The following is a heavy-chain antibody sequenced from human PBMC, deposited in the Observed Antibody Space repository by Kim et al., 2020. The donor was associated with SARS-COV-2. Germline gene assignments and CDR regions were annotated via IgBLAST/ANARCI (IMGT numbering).Heavy chain of an antibody. D-gene: IGHD2-8*02. CDR1: GFPFVDFW. V-gene: IGHV3-7*01. CDR2: MNQWGSDR. J-gene: IGHJ6*03. Sequence: GGSLRLSCEGSGFPFVDFWMTWVRQSPGKGLEGVATMNQWGSDRYYGDSVRGRFIISRDNAKNSVYLDMTSLRVDDTAVYYCASGKRGIHYWDDYYYYM. CDR3: ASGKRGIHYWDDYYYYM.